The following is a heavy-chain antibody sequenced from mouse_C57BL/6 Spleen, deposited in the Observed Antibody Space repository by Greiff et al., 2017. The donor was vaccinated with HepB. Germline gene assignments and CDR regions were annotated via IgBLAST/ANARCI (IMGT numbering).Heavy chain of an antibody. CDR1: GYTFTDYN. Sequence: VQLQQSGPELVKPGASVKMSCRASGYTFTDYNMHWVKQSHGKSLDWIGYINPNNGGTSYNQKFKGKATWTVNKSSSTAYMELRSLTSEDSAVYYCARGQYYGSSPYYAMDYWGQGTSVTVSS. CDR3: ARGQYYGSSPYYAMDY. CDR2: INPNNGGT. D-gene: IGHD1-1*01. J-gene: IGHJ4*01. V-gene: IGHV1-22*01.